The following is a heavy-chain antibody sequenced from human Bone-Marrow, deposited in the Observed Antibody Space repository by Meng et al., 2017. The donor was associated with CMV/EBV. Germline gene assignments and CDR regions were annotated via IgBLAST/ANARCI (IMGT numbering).Heavy chain of an antibody. CDR2: IYYSGGT. CDR3: ARGNGWYYY. D-gene: IGHD6-19*01. CDR1: GGSLTSNY. J-gene: IGHJ4*01. V-gene: IGHV4-59*01. Sequence: QVQLQESGPGLVQPSETLSLTRTVSGGSLTSNYWSWVRQPPGKGLEWLGYIYYSGGTNYNPSLKSRVSISVDTSKNQFSLKLSSMTAADTAVYYCARGNGWYYYWGRGTLVTVSS.